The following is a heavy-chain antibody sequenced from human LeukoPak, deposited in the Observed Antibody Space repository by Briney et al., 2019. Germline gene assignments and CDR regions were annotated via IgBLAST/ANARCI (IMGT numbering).Heavy chain of an antibody. CDR3: ARDRYCSSTSCYQYYYYGMDV. V-gene: IGHV1-18*01. CDR2: ISAYNGNT. CDR1: GYTFTIYG. D-gene: IGHD2-2*01. J-gene: IGHJ6*02. Sequence: GASVNVSCKASGYTFTIYGISWVRQAPGQGLEWMGWISAYNGNTNYAQKLQGRVTMTTDTSTSTAYMELRSLRSDDTAVYYCARDRYCSSTSCYQYYYYGMDVWGQGTTVTVSS.